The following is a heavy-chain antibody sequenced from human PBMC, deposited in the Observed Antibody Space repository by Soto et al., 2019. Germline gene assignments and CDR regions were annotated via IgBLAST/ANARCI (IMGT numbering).Heavy chain of an antibody. V-gene: IGHV3-23*01. CDR2: ISGSGGST. J-gene: IGHJ4*02. CDR3: AKVGDYYDSSGCFDY. D-gene: IGHD3-22*01. Sequence: PGGSLRLSCAASAFTFSSYAMSWVRQAPGKGLEWVSAISGSGGSTYYADSVKGRFTISRDNSKNTLYLQMNSLRAEDTAVYYCAKVGDYYDSSGCFDYWGQGTLVTVSS. CDR1: AFTFSSYA.